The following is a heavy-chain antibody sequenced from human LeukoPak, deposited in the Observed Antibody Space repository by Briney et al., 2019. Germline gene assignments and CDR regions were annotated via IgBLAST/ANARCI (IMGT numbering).Heavy chain of an antibody. D-gene: IGHD3-10*01. V-gene: IGHV1-18*01. Sequence: ASVKVSCKASGYTFTSYDINWVRQATGQGLEWMGWISAYNGNTNYAQKLQGRVTMTTDTSTSTAYMELRSLRSDDTAVYYCARVLGFGEPSGYWGQGTLVTVSS. CDR1: GYTFTSYD. CDR2: ISAYNGNT. J-gene: IGHJ4*02. CDR3: ARVLGFGEPSGY.